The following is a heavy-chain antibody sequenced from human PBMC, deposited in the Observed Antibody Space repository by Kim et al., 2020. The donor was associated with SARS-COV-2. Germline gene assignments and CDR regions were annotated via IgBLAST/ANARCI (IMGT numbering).Heavy chain of an antibody. D-gene: IGHD6-13*01. J-gene: IGHJ4*02. CDR1: GYTLTELS. Sequence: ASVKVSCKVSGYTLTELSMHWGRQAPEKGLEGMGGFDPEDGETIYAQKFQGRVTMNEDTSTDTAYMDLSSLRSEDTAVYYCATAPAAAGHSPFDYWGQGTLVTVSS. V-gene: IGHV1-24*01. CDR2: FDPEDGET. CDR3: ATAPAAAGHSPFDY.